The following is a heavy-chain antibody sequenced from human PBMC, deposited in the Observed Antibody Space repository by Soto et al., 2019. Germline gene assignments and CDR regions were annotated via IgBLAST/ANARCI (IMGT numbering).Heavy chain of an antibody. Sequence: SETLSLTCTVSGGSISSGDYYWSWIRQPPGKGLEWIGYIYYSGSTYYNPSLKSRVTISVDTSKNQFSLRLSSVTAADTAVYYCAGCRDFWSGYCNWFDPWGQGTLVTVSS. CDR3: AGCRDFWSGYCNWFDP. D-gene: IGHD3-3*01. CDR2: IYYSGST. V-gene: IGHV4-30-4*01. J-gene: IGHJ5*02. CDR1: GGSISSGDYY.